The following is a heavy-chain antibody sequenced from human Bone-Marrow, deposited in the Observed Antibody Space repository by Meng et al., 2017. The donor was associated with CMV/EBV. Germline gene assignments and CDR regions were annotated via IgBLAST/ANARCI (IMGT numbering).Heavy chain of an antibody. CDR2: IIPIFGIA. V-gene: IGHV1-69*17. CDR3: AKSSSWRGWFDP. J-gene: IGHJ5*02. D-gene: IGHD6-13*01. CDR1: GGTFSSYA. Sequence: KAYGGTFSSYAISWVRQAPGQGLEWMGGIIPIFGIAHYAQTFQGRVTITADKSTSTAYMELSSLRSEDTAVYYCAKSSSWRGWFDPWGQGTLVTVSS.